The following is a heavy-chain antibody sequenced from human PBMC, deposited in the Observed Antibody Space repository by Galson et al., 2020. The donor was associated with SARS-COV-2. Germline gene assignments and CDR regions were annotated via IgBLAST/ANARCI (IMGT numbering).Heavy chain of an antibody. V-gene: IGHV3-74*01. CDR3: AGAFAI. J-gene: IGHJ4*02. Sequence: GKSLKISCAASGFAFSNYWMHWVRQTPGKGLEWVSRIKSDDSIITNADSVKGRSTISRDNAKNTLYLQMNSLRSEDTALYYCAGAFAIWGQGTLVTVSS. CDR1: GFAFSNYW. CDR2: IKSDDSII.